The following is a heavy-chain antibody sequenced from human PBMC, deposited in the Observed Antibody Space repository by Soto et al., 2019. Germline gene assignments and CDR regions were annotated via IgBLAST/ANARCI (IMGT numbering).Heavy chain of an antibody. V-gene: IGHV1-2*02. Sequence: QVQLVQSGAEVKKPGASVKVSCKASGYSFTGYNMHWVRQAPGKGLEWMGWINPNNGNTDFAQKFQGRVTMTRDTSISTAYMELSRLRSDDTAMYYCARVRVASGWYNSPDYWGQGTLVTVSS. J-gene: IGHJ4*02. CDR3: ARVRVASGWYNSPDY. CDR2: INPNNGNT. D-gene: IGHD6-19*01. CDR1: GYSFTGYN.